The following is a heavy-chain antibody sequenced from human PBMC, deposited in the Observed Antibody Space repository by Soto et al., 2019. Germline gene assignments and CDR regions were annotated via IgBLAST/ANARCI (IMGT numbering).Heavy chain of an antibody. J-gene: IGHJ6*02. Sequence: SGGSLRLSCAASGFTFSSYAMHWVRQAPGKGLEWVAVISYDGSNKYYADSVKGRFTISRDNSKNTLYLQMNSLRAEDTAVYYCAREEITIFGVVIMKDGMDVWGQGTTVTVS. D-gene: IGHD3-3*01. CDR3: AREEITIFGVVIMKDGMDV. CDR1: GFTFSSYA. V-gene: IGHV3-30-3*01. CDR2: ISYDGSNK.